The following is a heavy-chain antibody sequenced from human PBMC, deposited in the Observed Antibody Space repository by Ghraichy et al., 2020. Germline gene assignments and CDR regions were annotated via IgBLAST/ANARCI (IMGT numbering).Heavy chain of an antibody. CDR3: SRSPSVAYCSTTSCYSTFDI. CDR1: GASISSGAYY. J-gene: IGHJ3*02. Sequence: SQTLSLTCTVSGASISSGAYYWSWVRQHPGKGLEWVGFIYDTVNTRYNRSLKSRVTISLDTSKNQISLKLNSVTAADTAIYYCSRSPSVAYCSTTSCYSTFDIGGQGTMVTVSS. D-gene: IGHD2-2*01. CDR2: IYDTVNT. V-gene: IGHV4-31*03.